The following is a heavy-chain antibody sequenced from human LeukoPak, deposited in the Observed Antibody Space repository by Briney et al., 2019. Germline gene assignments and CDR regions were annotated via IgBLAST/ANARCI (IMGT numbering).Heavy chain of an antibody. CDR2: IIPIFGTP. CDR3: ARNDFWSGYGALYYYYMDV. V-gene: IGHV1-69*06. D-gene: IGHD3-3*01. CDR1: GGTFSSYA. Sequence: ASVKVSCKASGGTFSSYAISWVRQAPGQGLEWMGGIIPIFGTPDYAQKFQGRVKITADKSTSTAYMELSSLRSEDTAVYYCARNDFWSGYGALYYYYMDVWGKGTTVTVSS. J-gene: IGHJ6*03.